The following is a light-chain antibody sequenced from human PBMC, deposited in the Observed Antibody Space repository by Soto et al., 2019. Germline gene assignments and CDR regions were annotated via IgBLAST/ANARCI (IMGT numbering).Light chain of an antibody. V-gene: IGKV1-39*01. J-gene: IGKJ1*01. CDR1: QSISTY. CDR2: SAS. Sequence: DIQMTQSPSSLSASVGDRVTITCRAGQSISTYLNWYQQKPGTAPRLLIYSASSVKTGVPPRFSGSGSGRDFTLTISSLLPEDIATYFCQQSYSSPPWTFGQGTKVEIK. CDR3: QQSYSSPPWT.